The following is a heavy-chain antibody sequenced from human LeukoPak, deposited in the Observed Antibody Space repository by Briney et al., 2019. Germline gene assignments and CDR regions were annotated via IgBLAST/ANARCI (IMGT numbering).Heavy chain of an antibody. J-gene: IGHJ5*02. CDR2: ISSSGNT. CDR3: TRGGVPGAGNWFDP. V-gene: IGHV4-4*07. Sequence: KPSETLSLTCTLSGGSISPYNWSWIRQSADKGLEWIGRISSSGNTNYSPSLKTRVTMSLDTSRNQFSLKLYSVTAADTAVYYCTRGGVPGAGNWFDPWSQGTLVTVSS. CDR1: GGSISPYN. D-gene: IGHD1-26*01.